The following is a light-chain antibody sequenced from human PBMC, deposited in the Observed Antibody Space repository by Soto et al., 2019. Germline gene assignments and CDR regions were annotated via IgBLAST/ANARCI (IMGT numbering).Light chain of an antibody. CDR1: QSVSTY. J-gene: IGKJ2*01. Sequence: EIVLTQSPATLSLSPGERATLSCSASQSVSTYLAWYQQKPGQAPRLLIYDVSNRATGIPSRFSGSGSGTDFTLTISSLEPEDFAVYYCQQLYTFGQGTKLEIK. CDR2: DVS. CDR3: QQLYT. V-gene: IGKV3-11*01.